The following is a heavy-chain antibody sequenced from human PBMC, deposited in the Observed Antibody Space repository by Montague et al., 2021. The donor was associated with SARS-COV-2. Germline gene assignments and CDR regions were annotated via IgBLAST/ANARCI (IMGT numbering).Heavy chain of an antibody. V-gene: IGHV6-1*01. D-gene: IGHD6-13*01. J-gene: IGHJ4*02. Sequence: CAISGDSVSGNSAAWNWIRQSPSRGLEWLGRTYYRSKWYRDYALSVRSRLTVNPDTSENQFSLQLNSVTPDDTAVYYCARSGYGGGTTWFYFDSWGPGTLITVSS. CDR3: ARSGYGGGTTWFYFDS. CDR1: GDSVSGNSAA. CDR2: TYYRSKWYR.